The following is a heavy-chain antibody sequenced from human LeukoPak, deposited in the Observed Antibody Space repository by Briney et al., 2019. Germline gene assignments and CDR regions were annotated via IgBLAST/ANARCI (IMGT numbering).Heavy chain of an antibody. Sequence: PGGSLRLSCAASGFSFSVNWMSWVRQAPGKGPEWVASIKQDGSEKYYVDSASGRFTISRDNDKNSLYLQMNSLRAEDTAVYYCAKEGYWGQGTLVTVSS. V-gene: IGHV3-7*01. J-gene: IGHJ4*02. CDR1: GFSFSVNW. CDR2: IKQDGSEK. CDR3: AKEGY.